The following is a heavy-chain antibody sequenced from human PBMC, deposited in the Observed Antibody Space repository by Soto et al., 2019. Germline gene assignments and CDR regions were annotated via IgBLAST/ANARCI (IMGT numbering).Heavy chain of an antibody. D-gene: IGHD6-13*01. J-gene: IGHJ2*01. Sequence: EVQLLESGGGLVQPGGSLRLSCAASGFTFSSYAMTWVRQAPGKGLEWVSGISGSGASAYYADSVKGRFTISRDNSKNTLYLQTNSLRTEDTAVYYCAKEDSRSWAVVSWYFDLWGRGTLVTVSS. CDR1: GFTFSSYA. CDR2: ISGSGASA. V-gene: IGHV3-23*01. CDR3: AKEDSRSWAVVSWYFDL.